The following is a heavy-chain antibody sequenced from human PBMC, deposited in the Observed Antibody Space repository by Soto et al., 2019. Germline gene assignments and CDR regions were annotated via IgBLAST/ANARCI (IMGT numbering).Heavy chain of an antibody. V-gene: IGHV4-59*08. D-gene: IGHD6-19*01. J-gene: IGHJ4*02. CDR1: GGSITSYY. CDR3: VRREAVAGSQFDF. Sequence: SETLSLTCTVSGGSITSYYWSWIRQPPGKGLEWIGYIYFSGSANYNPSLKSRVTMFVDTSKNNFSLRLTSVTAADTAVYYCVRREAVAGSQFDFWGQGTLVTVSS. CDR2: IYFSGSA.